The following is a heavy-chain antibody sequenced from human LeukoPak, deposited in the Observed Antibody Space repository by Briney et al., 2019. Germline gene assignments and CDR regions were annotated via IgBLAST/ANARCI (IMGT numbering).Heavy chain of an antibody. CDR3: ARDAVGVDYYYYGMDV. Sequence: SETLSLTCTVSGGSISSGGYYWSWIRQHPGKGLEWIGYIYYSGSTYYNPSLKSRVTISVDTSKNQFSLKLSSVTAADTAEYYCARDAVGVDYYYYGMDVWGQGTTVTVSS. CDR2: IYYSGST. D-gene: IGHD6-19*01. J-gene: IGHJ6*02. CDR1: GGSISSGGYY. V-gene: IGHV4-31*03.